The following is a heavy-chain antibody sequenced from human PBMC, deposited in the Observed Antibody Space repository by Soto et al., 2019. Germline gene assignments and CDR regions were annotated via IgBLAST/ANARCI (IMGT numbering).Heavy chain of an antibody. D-gene: IGHD2-2*01. CDR1: GFTFSSYS. CDR2: ISSSSSTI. V-gene: IGHV3-48*01. Sequence: GGSLRLSCAASGFTFSSYSMNWVRQAPGKGLEWVSYISSSSSTIYYADSVKGRFTISRDNAKNSLYLQMNSLRAEDTAVYYCARNPRYCSSTSCRPSELDYWGQGTLVTVSS. J-gene: IGHJ4*02. CDR3: ARNPRYCSSTSCRPSELDY.